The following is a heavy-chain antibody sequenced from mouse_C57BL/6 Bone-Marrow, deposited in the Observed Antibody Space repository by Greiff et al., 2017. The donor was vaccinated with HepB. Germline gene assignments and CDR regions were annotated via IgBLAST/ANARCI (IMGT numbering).Heavy chain of an antibody. Sequence: VQLQESGPGLVQPSQSLSITCTVSGFSLTSYGVHWVRQSPGKGLEWLGVIWRGGSTDYNAAFMSRLSITKDNSKSQVFFKMNSLQADDTAIYYCAKNGGRTGTDWYFDVWGTGTTVTVSS. CDR2: IWRGGST. J-gene: IGHJ1*03. V-gene: IGHV2-5*01. CDR1: GFSLTSYG. CDR3: AKNGGRTGTDWYFDV. D-gene: IGHD4-1*01.